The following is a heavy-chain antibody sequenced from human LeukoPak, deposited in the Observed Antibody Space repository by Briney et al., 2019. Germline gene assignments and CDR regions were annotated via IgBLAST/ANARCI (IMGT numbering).Heavy chain of an antibody. CDR2: VNPSSGGP. J-gene: IGHJ5*02. V-gene: IGHV1-2*02. Sequence: GASVKVSCKASGYSFTGHYIHWVRQAPGQGLEWIGWVNPSSGGPDYAQKFKGRVTVTRDTSISTAYMELSRPTADDTAVYYCARDSGYQLLQNYFDAWGQGTLVIVSS. D-gene: IGHD2-2*01. CDR3: ARDSGYQLLQNYFDA. CDR1: GYSFTGHY.